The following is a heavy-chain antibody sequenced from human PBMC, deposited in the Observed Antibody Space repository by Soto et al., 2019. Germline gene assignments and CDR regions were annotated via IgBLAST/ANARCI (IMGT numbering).Heavy chain of an antibody. D-gene: IGHD4-17*01. CDR2: INAGNGNT. Sequence: QVQLVQSGAEVKKPGASVKVSCKASGYTFTSYAMHWVRQAPGQRLEWMGWINAGNGNTKYSQKFQGRVTITRDTSSSTAYMELSSLRSEDTAVYYCARSVRTTVTTAYYYWGQGTLVTVSS. CDR3: ARSVRTTVTTAYYY. V-gene: IGHV1-3*01. CDR1: GYTFTSYA. J-gene: IGHJ4*02.